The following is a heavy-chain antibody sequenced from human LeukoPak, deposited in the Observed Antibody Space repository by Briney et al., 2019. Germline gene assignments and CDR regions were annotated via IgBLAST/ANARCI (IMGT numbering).Heavy chain of an antibody. V-gene: IGHV4-34*01. D-gene: IGHD3-16*01. CDR3: ARGPGPLGY. J-gene: IGHJ4*02. CDR1: GGSFSGYY. CDR2: INHSGST. Sequence: SETQSLTCAVYGGSFSGYYWSWIRQPPGKGLEWIGEINHSGSTNYNPSLKSRVTISVDTSKNQFSLKLSSVTAADTAVYYCARGPGPLGYWGQGTLVTVSS.